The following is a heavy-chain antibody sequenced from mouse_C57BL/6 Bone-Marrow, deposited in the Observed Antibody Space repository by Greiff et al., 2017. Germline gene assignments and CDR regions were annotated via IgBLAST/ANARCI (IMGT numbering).Heavy chain of an antibody. Sequence: QVQLKQPGAELVKPGASVKLSCKASGYTFTSYWMQWVKQRPGQGLEWIGEIDPSDSYTNYNQKFKGKATLTVDTSSSTAYMQLSSLTSVDSAVYYCARAPQYFDYWGQGTTLTVSS. J-gene: IGHJ2*01. CDR3: ARAPQYFDY. V-gene: IGHV1-50*01. CDR1: GYTFTSYW. CDR2: IDPSDSYT.